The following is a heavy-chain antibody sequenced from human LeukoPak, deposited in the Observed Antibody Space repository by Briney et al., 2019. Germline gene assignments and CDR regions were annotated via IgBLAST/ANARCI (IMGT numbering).Heavy chain of an antibody. V-gene: IGHV3-48*04. CDR1: GFTFSSFG. Sequence: GGSLRLSCAASGFTFSSFGMNWVRQAPGKGLEWVSYISSSSSTIYYADSVKGRFTISRDNSNNMVYLQLKSLRVEDTAVYYCAKGRGTFGAIISDAFDVWGHGTMVIVSS. D-gene: IGHD3-3*01. CDR3: AKGRGTFGAIISDAFDV. CDR2: ISSSSSTI. J-gene: IGHJ3*01.